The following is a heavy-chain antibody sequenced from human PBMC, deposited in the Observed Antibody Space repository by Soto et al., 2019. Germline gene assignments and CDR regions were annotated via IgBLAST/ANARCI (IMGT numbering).Heavy chain of an antibody. CDR1: GYTFAHYY. J-gene: IGHJ4*02. CDR2: IDPRTGTSGTS. Sequence: QVQLVQSGAEVKGPGTSVTLSCQTSGYTFAHYYIHWVRQAPGQGLEYMGIIDPRTGTSGTSTSPQSVQGRLSITSDASTSTVYMKLSNLRSDDTATYYCARLSRITFIVDWGQGTLVTVSS. CDR3: ARLSRITFIVD. D-gene: IGHD3-16*02. V-gene: IGHV1-46*04.